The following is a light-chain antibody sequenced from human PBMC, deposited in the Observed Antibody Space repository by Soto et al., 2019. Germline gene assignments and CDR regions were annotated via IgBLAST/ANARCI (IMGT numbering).Light chain of an antibody. V-gene: IGKV3-20*01. Sequence: ETVLTQSPDTLSLSPGVRVTLSCRASQSLPSNSLAWYQQKPGQAPRLLFYGASSRATGIPDRFVGSGSGTDFTLTVTRLEAEDSAVYFCHQSDDSPWTFGQGTKVEV. CDR1: QSLPSNS. J-gene: IGKJ1*01. CDR3: HQSDDSPWT. CDR2: GAS.